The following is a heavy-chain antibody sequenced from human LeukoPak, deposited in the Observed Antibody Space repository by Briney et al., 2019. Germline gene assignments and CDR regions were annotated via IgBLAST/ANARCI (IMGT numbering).Heavy chain of an antibody. CDR2: IIPIFGTA. CDR3: ARDEPREGRDFYYYYMDV. CDR1: GGTFSSYA. Sequence: SVKVSCKASGGTFSSYAISWVRQAPGQGLEWMGGIIPIFGTANYAQKFQGRVTITTDESTSTAYMELSSLRPEDTAVYYCARDEPREGRDFYYYYMDVWGKGTTVTVSS. V-gene: IGHV1-69*05. J-gene: IGHJ6*03.